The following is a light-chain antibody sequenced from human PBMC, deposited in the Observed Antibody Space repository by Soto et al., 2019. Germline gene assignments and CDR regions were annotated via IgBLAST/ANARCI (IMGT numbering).Light chain of an antibody. V-gene: IGKV3-15*01. CDR1: QSVSSN. CDR2: DAS. J-gene: IGKJ1*01. Sequence: EIVMTQSPATLSVSPGERATLSCRASQSVSSNLAWYQQKPGQAPRLLIYDASTRATGISARFSGSGSRTDFTLTISNLQSEDFAVYYCQQYGNWPPRTFGQGTKVEIK. CDR3: QQYGNWPPRT.